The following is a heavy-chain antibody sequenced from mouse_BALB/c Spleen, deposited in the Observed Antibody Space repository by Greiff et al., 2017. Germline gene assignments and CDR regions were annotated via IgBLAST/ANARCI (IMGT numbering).Heavy chain of an antibody. CDR3: TRDQGYGSSHWYFDV. D-gene: IGHD1-1*01. J-gene: IGHJ1*01. V-gene: IGHV5-6-4*01. Sequence: EVKLMESGGGLVKPGGSLKLSCAASGFTFSSYTMSWVRQTPEKRLEWVATISSGGSYTYYPDSVKGRFTISRDNAKNTLYLQMSSLKSEDTAMYYCTRDQGYGSSHWYFDVWGAGTTVTVSS. CDR2: ISSGGSYT. CDR1: GFTFSSYT.